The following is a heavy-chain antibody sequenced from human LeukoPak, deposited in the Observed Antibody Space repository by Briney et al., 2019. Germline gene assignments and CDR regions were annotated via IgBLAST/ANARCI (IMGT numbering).Heavy chain of an antibody. CDR2: IYSGGST. J-gene: IGHJ4*01. D-gene: IGHD2/OR15-2a*01. CDR3: AKVVQTGNSMFDY. V-gene: IGHV3-53*01. CDR1: GFTVSSNY. Sequence: PGGSLRLSCAASGFTVSSNYMSWVRQAPGKGLEWVSVIYSGGSTYYADSVKGRFTISRDNSRNTLYLQMNSLGVEDTAIYFCAKVVQTGNSMFDYWGQGALVTVSS.